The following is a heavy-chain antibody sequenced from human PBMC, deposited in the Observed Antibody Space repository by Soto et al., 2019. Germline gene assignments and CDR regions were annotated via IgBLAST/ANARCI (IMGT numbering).Heavy chain of an antibody. Sequence: EVQLVESGGGLVQPGGSLRLSCAASGFTFSSYWMHWVRQAPGKGLVWVSHINGDGSSTIYADSVKGRFTISRDNAKNTLYLQMNSLRVEDMAVYYCARVGEWEPIPHFDYWGQGTLVTVSS. V-gene: IGHV3-74*01. CDR2: INGDGSST. CDR3: ARVGEWEPIPHFDY. CDR1: GFTFSSYW. J-gene: IGHJ4*02. D-gene: IGHD1-26*01.